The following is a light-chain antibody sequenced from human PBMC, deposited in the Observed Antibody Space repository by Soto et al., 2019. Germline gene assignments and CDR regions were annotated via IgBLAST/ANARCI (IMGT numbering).Light chain of an antibody. J-gene: IGKJ5*01. Sequence: DIVMTQSPDSLAVSLGERAAINCKSSQTMLSTSYNKSYLSWYQQKSGQPPKLLIYWVSTRESGVPDRGSGGGSATDFTLTITSLEPADVAVYHCQQYFISPFTFGQGARLEIK. CDR1: QTMLSTSYNKSY. CDR2: WVS. CDR3: QQYFISPFT. V-gene: IGKV4-1*01.